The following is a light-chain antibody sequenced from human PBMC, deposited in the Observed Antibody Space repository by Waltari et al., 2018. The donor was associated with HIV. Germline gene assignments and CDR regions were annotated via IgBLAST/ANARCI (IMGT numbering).Light chain of an antibody. J-gene: IGKJ4*01. V-gene: IGKV3D-15*01. CDR3: QQYNNWPPLT. Sequence: EVVMTQSPATLSVSPGEGATLSCRASPSVGSNLAWYQQKPGQAPRLLIYGASSRATGILARFSGSGSGTEFTLTISSLQSEDFAIYFCQQYNNWPPLTFGGGTKVEIK. CDR2: GAS. CDR1: PSVGSN.